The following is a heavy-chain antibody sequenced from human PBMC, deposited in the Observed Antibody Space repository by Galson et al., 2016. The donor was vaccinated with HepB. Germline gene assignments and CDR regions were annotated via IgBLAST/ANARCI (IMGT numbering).Heavy chain of an antibody. CDR1: GLIISTNY. J-gene: IGHJ4*02. CDR2: IYGGGST. Sequence: SLRLSCAVSGLIISTNYMSWVRQAPGSGLEWVSVIYGGGSTFYADSVKGRFTISRDNSKNALYLQMNSLRVEDTAVYYCAKGTTLQVHFGYFDHWGQGTLVTVSS. D-gene: IGHD1/OR15-1a*01. V-gene: IGHV3-53*01. CDR3: AKGTTLQVHFGYFDH.